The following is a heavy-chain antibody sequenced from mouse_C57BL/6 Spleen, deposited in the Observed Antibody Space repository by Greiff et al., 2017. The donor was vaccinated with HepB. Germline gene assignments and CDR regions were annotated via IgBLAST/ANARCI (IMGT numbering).Heavy chain of an antibody. D-gene: IGHD1-1*01. CDR3: TNSPYYYGSSYWYFDV. CDR2: ISSGGDYI. Sequence: DVMLVESGEGLVKPGGSLKLSCAASGFTFSSYAMSWVRQTPEKRLEWVAYISSGGDYIYYADTVKGRFTISRDNARNTLYLQMSSLKSEDTAMYYCTNSPYYYGSSYWYFDVWGTGTTVTVSS. CDR1: GFTFSSYA. V-gene: IGHV5-9-1*02. J-gene: IGHJ1*03.